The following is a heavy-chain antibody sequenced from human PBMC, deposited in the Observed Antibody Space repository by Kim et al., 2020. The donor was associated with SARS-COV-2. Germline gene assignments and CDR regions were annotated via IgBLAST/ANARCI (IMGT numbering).Heavy chain of an antibody. D-gene: IGHD6-13*01. J-gene: IGHJ4*02. Sequence: AQSFQGRVTITADESTSTAYMERSSMRSEDTAVYYCARGVKWQQVIPFDSWGQGTLVTVSS. CDR3: ARGVKWQQVIPFDS. V-gene: IGHV1-69*01.